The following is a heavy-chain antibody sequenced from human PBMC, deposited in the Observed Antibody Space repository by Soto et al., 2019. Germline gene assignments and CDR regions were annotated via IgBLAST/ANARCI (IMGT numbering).Heavy chain of an antibody. Sequence: QVQLVESGGGVVQPGRSLRLSCAASGFTFSSYAMHWVRQAPGKGLEWVAVISYDGSNKYYADSVKGRFTISRDNSKNTLYLQMNSLRAEDTAVYYCAREYSGYDIYLDYWGQGTVVTVSS. CDR3: AREYSGYDIYLDY. D-gene: IGHD5-12*01. CDR2: ISYDGSNK. J-gene: IGHJ4*02. CDR1: GFTFSSYA. V-gene: IGHV3-30-3*01.